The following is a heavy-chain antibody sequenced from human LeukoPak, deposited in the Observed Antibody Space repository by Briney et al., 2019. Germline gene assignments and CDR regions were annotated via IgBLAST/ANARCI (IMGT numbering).Heavy chain of an antibody. D-gene: IGHD6-13*01. J-gene: IGHJ4*02. V-gene: IGHV4-59*01. CDR1: GGSISSYY. CDR3: ASLRSSSWYDHFDY. CDR2: IYYSGST. Sequence: SETLSLTCTVSGGSISSYYWSWIRQPPGKGLEWIGYIYYSGSTNYNPSLKSRVTISVGTSKNQFSLKLSSVTAADTAVYYCASLRSSSWYDHFDYWGQGTLVTVSS.